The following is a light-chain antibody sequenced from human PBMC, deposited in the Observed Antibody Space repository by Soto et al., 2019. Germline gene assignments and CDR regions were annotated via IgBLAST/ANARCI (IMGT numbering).Light chain of an antibody. CDR2: DAS. Sequence: EIVLTQSPATLSLSPVERATLSCMASQSVSSYLAWYQQKPGQAPRLLIYDASNRATGIPARFSGSGSGTDFTLTINSLEPEDFAVYYCQQRSNWPITFGQGTRLEIK. CDR1: QSVSSY. J-gene: IGKJ5*01. V-gene: IGKV3-11*01. CDR3: QQRSNWPIT.